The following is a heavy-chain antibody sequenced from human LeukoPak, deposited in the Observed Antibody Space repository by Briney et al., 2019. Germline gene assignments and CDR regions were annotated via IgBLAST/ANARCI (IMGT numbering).Heavy chain of an antibody. V-gene: IGHV5-51*01. D-gene: IGHD3-10*01. CDR1: GYSFTSYW. Sequence: GESLQISCKGSGYSFTSYWIGWVRQMPGEGLEWMGIIYPGDSDTRYSPSFQGQVTISADKSISTAYLQWSSLKASDTAMYYCARSNDYGSGYFDYWGQGTLVTVSS. CDR3: ARSNDYGSGYFDY. J-gene: IGHJ4*02. CDR2: IYPGDSDT.